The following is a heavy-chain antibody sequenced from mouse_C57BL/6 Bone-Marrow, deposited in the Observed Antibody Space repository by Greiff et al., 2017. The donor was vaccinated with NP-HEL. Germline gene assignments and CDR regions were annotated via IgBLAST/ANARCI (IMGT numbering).Heavy chain of an antibody. CDR1: GYTFTSYW. J-gene: IGHJ1*03. CDR3: ARYYYGSRGWYFDV. Sequence: QVQLQQPGADLVKPGASVKLSCKASGYTFTSYWMHWVKQRPGRGLEWIGRIDPNSGGTKFNEKFKTKATLTVDKPSSTAYMQLSSLTSEDSAVYYFARYYYGSRGWYFDVWGTGTTVTVSS. D-gene: IGHD1-1*01. CDR2: IDPNSGGT. V-gene: IGHV1-72*01.